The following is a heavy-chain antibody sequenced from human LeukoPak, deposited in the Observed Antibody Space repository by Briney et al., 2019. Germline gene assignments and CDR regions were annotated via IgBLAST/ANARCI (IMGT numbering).Heavy chain of an antibody. V-gene: IGHV3-64D*06. D-gene: IGHD3-10*01. J-gene: IGHJ4*02. Sequence: GGSLRLSCSASGFTFSSYAMHWVRQAPGKGLEYVSAISSNGGSTYYADSVKGRFTISRDNSKNTLYLQTSSLRAEDTAVYYCVKGSGKVGYYGSGRWYFDYWGQGTLVTVSS. CDR1: GFTFSSYA. CDR3: VKGSGKVGYYGSGRWYFDY. CDR2: ISSNGGST.